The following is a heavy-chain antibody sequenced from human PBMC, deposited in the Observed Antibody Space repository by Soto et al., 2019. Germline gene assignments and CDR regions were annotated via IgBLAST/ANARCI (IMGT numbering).Heavy chain of an antibody. CDR1: GITLSRDW. D-gene: IGHD2-21*02. CDR3: AKLLNGVTALDY. Sequence: PGGSLRLSCTASGITLSRDWMTWVRQAPGKGLEWVASIKPDGSGEYYLDSVKGRFTISRDNTKNSLYLQANSPGAEDTAVYFCAKLLNGVTALDYWGQGAMVTVSS. CDR2: IKPDGSGE. V-gene: IGHV3-7*01. J-gene: IGHJ4*02.